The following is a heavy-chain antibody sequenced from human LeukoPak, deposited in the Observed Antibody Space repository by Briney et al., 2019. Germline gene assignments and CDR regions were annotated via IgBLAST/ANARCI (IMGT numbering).Heavy chain of an antibody. J-gene: IGHJ5*02. CDR2: ISWNSGSI. D-gene: IGHD4-11*01. Sequence: GGSLRLSCAASGFTFDDYAMHWVRQAPGKGLEWVSGISWNSGSIGYADSVKGRFTISRDNAKNSLYLQMNSLRAEDTALYYCAKDARIRTTGTPWFDPWGQGTLVTVSS. V-gene: IGHV3-9*01. CDR3: AKDARIRTTGTPWFDP. CDR1: GFTFDDYA.